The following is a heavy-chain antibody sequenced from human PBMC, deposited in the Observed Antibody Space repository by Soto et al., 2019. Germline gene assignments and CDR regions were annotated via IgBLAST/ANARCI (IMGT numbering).Heavy chain of an antibody. J-gene: IGHJ3*02. CDR2: IIPIFGTA. CDR1: GGTFSSYA. V-gene: IGHV1-69*06. Sequence: GASVKVSFKASGGTFSSYAISWVRQAPGQGLEWMGGIIPIFGTANYAQKFQGRVTITADKSTSTAYMELSSLRSEDTAVYYCARDFPNPIAVVHDAFDIWGQGTMVTVSS. CDR3: ARDFPNPIAVVHDAFDI. D-gene: IGHD6-19*01.